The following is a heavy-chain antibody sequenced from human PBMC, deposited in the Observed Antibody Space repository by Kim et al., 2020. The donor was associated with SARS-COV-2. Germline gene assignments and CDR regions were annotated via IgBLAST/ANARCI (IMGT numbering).Heavy chain of an antibody. CDR3: ARESQGYPLDY. CDR2: IYDGGNT. V-gene: IGHV3-53*01. Sequence: GGSLRLSCAASGFTVSNNYMSWVRQAPGKGLEWVSVIYDGGNTYYADSVKGLFTISRDNSKNTLYLQMNSLRAEDTAVYYCARESQGYPLDYWGQGTLVTVSS. J-gene: IGHJ4*02. CDR1: GFTVSNNY. D-gene: IGHD5-12*01.